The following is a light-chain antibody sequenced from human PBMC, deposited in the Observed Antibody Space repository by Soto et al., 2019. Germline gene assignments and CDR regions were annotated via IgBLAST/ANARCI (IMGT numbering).Light chain of an antibody. CDR1: QSISSW. Sequence: DIQMTQSPSTLSASVGDRVTITCRASQSISSWLAWYQQKPGKAPKLLIYKASSLESGVPSRFSGSGSGTEFTLNISRLQPDDFATYYCQHSNSYWTCGQGTKADIX. CDR2: KAS. V-gene: IGKV1-5*03. J-gene: IGKJ1*01. CDR3: QHSNSYWT.